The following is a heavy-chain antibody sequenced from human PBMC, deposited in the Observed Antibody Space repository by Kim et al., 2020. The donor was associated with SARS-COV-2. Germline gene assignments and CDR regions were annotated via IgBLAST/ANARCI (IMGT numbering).Heavy chain of an antibody. CDR2: ISSSSSYI. D-gene: IGHD2-2*01. J-gene: IGHJ4*02. Sequence: GGSLRLSCAASGFTFSSYSMNWVRQAPGKGLEWVSSISSSSSYIYYADSVKGRFTISRDNAKNSLYLQMNSLRAEDTAVYYCARGRAKYQLLGAQDFDYWGQGTLVTVSS. V-gene: IGHV3-21*01. CDR3: ARGRAKYQLLGAQDFDY. CDR1: GFTFSSYS.